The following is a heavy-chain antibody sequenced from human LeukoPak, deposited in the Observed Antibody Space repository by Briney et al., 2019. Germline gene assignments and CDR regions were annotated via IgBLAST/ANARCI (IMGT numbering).Heavy chain of an antibody. J-gene: IGHJ4*02. CDR1: GGSISSSNW. Sequence: PSGTLFLTCAVSGGSISSSNWWSWVRQPPGKGLEWIGEIYHSGSTNYNPSLKSRVTISVDKSKNQFSLKLSSVTAADTAIYYCARDGRAGSLFAYWGQGTLVTVSS. D-gene: IGHD6-19*01. V-gene: IGHV4-4*02. CDR3: ARDGRAGSLFAY. CDR2: IYHSGST.